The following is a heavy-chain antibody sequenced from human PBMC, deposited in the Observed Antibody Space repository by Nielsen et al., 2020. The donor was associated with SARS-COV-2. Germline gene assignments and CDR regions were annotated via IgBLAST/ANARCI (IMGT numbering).Heavy chain of an antibody. Sequence: SVKVSCKASGGTFSSYAISWVRQAPGQGLEWMGRIIPILGTANYAQKFQGRVTITADESTSTAYMELSSLRSEDTAVYYCARDDGRGRYLGDKYYYYYMDVWGKGTTVTVSS. D-gene: IGHD2-15*01. J-gene: IGHJ6*03. V-gene: IGHV1-69*11. CDR1: GGTFSSYA. CDR2: IIPILGTA. CDR3: ARDDGRGRYLGDKYYYYYMDV.